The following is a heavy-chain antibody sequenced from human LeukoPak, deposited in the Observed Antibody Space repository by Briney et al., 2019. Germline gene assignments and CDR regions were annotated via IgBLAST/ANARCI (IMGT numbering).Heavy chain of an antibody. CDR2: ISYDGSNK. D-gene: IGHD6-19*01. CDR3: ARDQAGIDGYGMDV. J-gene: IGHJ6*02. V-gene: IGHV3-30*03. Sequence: PGGSLRLSCAASGFTFSSYGMHWVRQAPGKGLEWVAVISYDGSNKYYADSVKGRFTISRDNSKNTLYLQMNSLRAEDTAVYYCARDQAGIDGYGMDVWGQGTTVTVSS. CDR1: GFTFSSYG.